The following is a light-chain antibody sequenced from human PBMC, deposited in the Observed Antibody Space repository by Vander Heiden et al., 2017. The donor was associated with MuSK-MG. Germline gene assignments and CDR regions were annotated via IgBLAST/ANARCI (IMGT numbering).Light chain of an antibody. CDR1: QSISSS. Sequence: EILMTQSPATLSVSPGEGATLSCRASQSISSSLAWYQQKPGQAPRLLIYGASTRATGIPSSFSGSGSGTEFTLTISSLQSEDFAVYYCQQYNDWPPITFDQGTRLAIK. CDR2: GAS. V-gene: IGKV3-15*01. J-gene: IGKJ5*01. CDR3: QQYNDWPPIT.